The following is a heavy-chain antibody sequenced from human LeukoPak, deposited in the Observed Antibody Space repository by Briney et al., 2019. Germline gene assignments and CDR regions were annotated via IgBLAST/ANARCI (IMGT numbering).Heavy chain of an antibody. D-gene: IGHD3-10*01. CDR3: VRAREAYYNVFPDY. J-gene: IGHJ4*02. V-gene: IGHV3-7*01. CDR2: INQDGSEK. Sequence: GGSLRLSCAASEFTFSSYWMTWVRQAPGKGLEWVANINQDGSEKYYVDSVEGRFTISRDNAKNSLYLQMNSLRAEDTAVYYCVRAREAYYNVFPDYWGQGALVTVSS. CDR1: EFTFSSYW.